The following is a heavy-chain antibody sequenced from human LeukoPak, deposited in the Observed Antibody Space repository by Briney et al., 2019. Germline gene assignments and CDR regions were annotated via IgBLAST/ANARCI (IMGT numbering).Heavy chain of an antibody. CDR2: ISGSGGST. Sequence: GASLRLSCAASGFTFSNYAMSWVRQAPGKGLEWVSAISGSGGSTYYADSVKGRFTISRDNSKNTLYLQMNSLRAEDTAVYYCATSNAVAGTLDFDYWGQGTLVTVSS. CDR3: ATSNAVAGTLDFDY. CDR1: GFTFSNYA. D-gene: IGHD6-19*01. V-gene: IGHV3-23*01. J-gene: IGHJ4*02.